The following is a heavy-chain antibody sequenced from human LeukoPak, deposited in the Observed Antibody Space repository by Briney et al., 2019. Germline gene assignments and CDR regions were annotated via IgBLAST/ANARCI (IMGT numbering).Heavy chain of an antibody. V-gene: IGHV4-59*01. J-gene: IGHJ6*03. Sequence: SETLSLTCTVSGGSISSYYWSWIRQPPGKGLEWIGYIYYSGSTNYNPSLKSRVTISVDTSKNQFSLKLSAVTAADTAVYYCARDGIGDSAFQYYYYMDVWGKGTTVTVSS. CDR1: GGSISSYY. D-gene: IGHD2-21*01. CDR2: IYYSGST. CDR3: ARDGIGDSAFQYYYYMDV.